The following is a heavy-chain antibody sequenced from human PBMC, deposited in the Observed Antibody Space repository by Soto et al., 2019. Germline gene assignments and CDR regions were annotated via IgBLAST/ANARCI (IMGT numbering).Heavy chain of an antibody. CDR2: ISGDDEK. CDR1: GFSLITGGVS. D-gene: IGHD3-16*01. CDR3: SHRRGMIMDV. J-gene: IGHJ6*02. Sequence: QITLKESGPTQVKPTQTLTLTCTFSGFSLITGGVSVAWIRQPPGKALEWLALISGDDEKRYSPSLKSRLTITKDTTINQVVFTMTNMDPLDTATYYCSHRRGMIMDVWGQGTTVTVSS. V-gene: IGHV2-5*02.